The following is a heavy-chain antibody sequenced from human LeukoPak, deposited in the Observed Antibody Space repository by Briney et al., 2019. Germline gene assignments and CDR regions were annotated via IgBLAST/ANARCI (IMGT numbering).Heavy chain of an antibody. J-gene: IGHJ5*02. Sequence: SVKVSCKASGGTFSSYAISWVRPAPGQGLEWLGGIIPILGTANYPQKFQGSVTITTDESTSTAYMELSSLRSEDTAVYYCASLNYYDSSGYLRGFDPWGQGTLVTVSS. CDR3: ASLNYYDSSGYLRGFDP. CDR2: IIPILGTA. D-gene: IGHD3-22*01. CDR1: GGTFSSYA. V-gene: IGHV1-69*05.